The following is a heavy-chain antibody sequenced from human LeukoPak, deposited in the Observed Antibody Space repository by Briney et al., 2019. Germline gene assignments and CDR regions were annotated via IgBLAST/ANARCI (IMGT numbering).Heavy chain of an antibody. V-gene: IGHV3-7*01. D-gene: IGHD4-23*01. CDR2: IKEDGSDK. Sequence: GGSVRLSCEASGFTFSTYWMGWVRHAPGKALEWVAKIKEDGSDKQYVDSVKGRFTISRDNAKNSLQLQMDSLRVEDTAVYYCGRDQGYGGTCDNWGQGTLVTVSS. J-gene: IGHJ4*02. CDR1: GFTFSTYW. CDR3: GRDQGYGGTCDN.